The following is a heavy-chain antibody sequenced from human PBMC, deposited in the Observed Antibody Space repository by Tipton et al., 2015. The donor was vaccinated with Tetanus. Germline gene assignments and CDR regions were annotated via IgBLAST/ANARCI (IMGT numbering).Heavy chain of an antibody. CDR1: GFTFSAYY. V-gene: IGHV3-11*01. J-gene: IGHJ6*02. CDR2: ISHTRTTT. D-gene: IGHD6-6*01. CDR3: ARSESRIAPRIPWGMDI. Sequence: GSLRLSCAASGFTFSAYYMSWIRLAPGKGLERISYISHTRTTTYYSASVMGRFTVSRDNTKNSLYLEINSLRAEDTAVYYCARSESRIAPRIPWGMDIWGQGTTVTVSS.